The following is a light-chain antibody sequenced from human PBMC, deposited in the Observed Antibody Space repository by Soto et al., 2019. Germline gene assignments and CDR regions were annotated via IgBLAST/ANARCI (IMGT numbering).Light chain of an antibody. CDR1: SRDIGTSNL. CDR2: EVT. J-gene: IGLJ1*01. V-gene: IGLV2-23*02. Sequence: QSVLTQPASVSGSPGQSITISCTGTSRDIGTSNLVSWYQQFPGKAPKLIIYEVTKRPSGVSNRFSGSKSGNTASLTISGLQPEDEADYDCDSYTGISTSLFVFGTGTKLTV. CDR3: DSYTGISTSLFV.